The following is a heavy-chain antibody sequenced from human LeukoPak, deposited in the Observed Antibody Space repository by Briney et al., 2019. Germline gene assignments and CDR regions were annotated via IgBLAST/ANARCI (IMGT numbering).Heavy chain of an antibody. V-gene: IGHV3-43*02. J-gene: IGHJ4*02. CDR1: GFTFDDYA. Sequence: GGSLRLSCAASGFTFDDYAMHWVRQAPGKGLEWVSLISGDGGSTYYADSVKGRFTISRDNSKNSLYLQMNSLRTEDTALYYCSTDTTVATTPSPYWGQGTLVTVSS. D-gene: IGHD5-24*01. CDR2: ISGDGGST. CDR3: STDTTVATTPSPY.